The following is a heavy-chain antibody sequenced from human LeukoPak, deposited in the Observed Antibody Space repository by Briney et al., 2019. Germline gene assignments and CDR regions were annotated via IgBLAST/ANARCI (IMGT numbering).Heavy chain of an antibody. CDR3: AKAPIAAAATPYYFDY. CDR2: ISGSGGST. J-gene: IGHJ4*02. CDR1: GFTFSSYA. Sequence: GGSLRLSCAASGFTFSSYAMSWVRQAPGKGLEWVSAISGSGGSTYYADSVKGRFTISRDNSKNTLCLQMNSLRAEDTAVYYCAKAPIAAAATPYYFDYWGQGTLVTVSS. D-gene: IGHD6-13*01. V-gene: IGHV3-23*01.